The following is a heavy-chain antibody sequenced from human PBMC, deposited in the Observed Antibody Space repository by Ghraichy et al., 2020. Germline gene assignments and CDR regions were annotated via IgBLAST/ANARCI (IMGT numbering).Heavy chain of an antibody. D-gene: IGHD2-15*01. CDR3: ARELVVVAATLSYYYGMDV. CDR2: ISAYNGNT. V-gene: IGHV1-18*04. J-gene: IGHJ6*02. Sequence: ASVKVSCKASGYTFTSYGISWVRQAPGQGLEWMGWISAYNGNTNYAQKLQGRVTMTTDTSTSTAYMELRSLRSDDTAVYYLARELVVVAATLSYYYGMDVWGQGTTVTVSS. CDR1: GYTFTSYG.